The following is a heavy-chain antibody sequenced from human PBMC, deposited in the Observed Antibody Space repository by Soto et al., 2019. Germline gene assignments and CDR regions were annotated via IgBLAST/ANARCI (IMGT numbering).Heavy chain of an antibody. CDR2: IYYSGST. J-gene: IGHJ5*02. V-gene: IGHV4-39*01. D-gene: IGHD2-2*01. CDR3: ARRGTYCSSTSCQNWFDP. Sequence: SETLSLTCTVSGGSISSSSYYWGWIRQPPGKGLEWIGSIYYSGSTYYNPSLKSRVTISVDTSKNQFSLKLSSVTAADTAVYYCARRGTYCSSTSCQNWFDPWGQGTLVTVPQ. CDR1: GGSISSSSYY.